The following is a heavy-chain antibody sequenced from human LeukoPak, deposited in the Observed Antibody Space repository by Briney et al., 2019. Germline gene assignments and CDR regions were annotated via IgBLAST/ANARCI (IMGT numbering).Heavy chain of an antibody. CDR3: ATLAGYFDY. V-gene: IGHV3-30-3*01. J-gene: IGHJ4*02. Sequence: GGSLRLSCAASGFTFSSYAMHWVRQAPGKGLEWVAVISYDGSNKYYADSVKGRFTISRDNSKNTLYLQMYSLRAEDTAVYYCATLAGYFDYWGQGTLVTVSS. CDR1: GFTFSSYA. D-gene: IGHD6-19*01. CDR2: ISYDGSNK.